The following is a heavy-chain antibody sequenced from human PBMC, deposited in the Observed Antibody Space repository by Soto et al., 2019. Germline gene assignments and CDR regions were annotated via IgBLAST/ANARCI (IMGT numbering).Heavy chain of an antibody. CDR3: ARGDTEGHDYGDYDNWFDP. V-gene: IGHV4-30-2*01. J-gene: IGHJ5*02. CDR2: IYHSGST. Sequence: PSATLSLTCAVSGGSISSGGYSWSWIRQPPGKGLEWIGYIYHSGSTYYNPSLKSRVTISVDRSKNQFSLKLSSVTAADTAVYYCARGDTEGHDYGDYDNWFDPWGQGTLVTVSS. CDR1: GGSISSGGYS. D-gene: IGHD4-17*01.